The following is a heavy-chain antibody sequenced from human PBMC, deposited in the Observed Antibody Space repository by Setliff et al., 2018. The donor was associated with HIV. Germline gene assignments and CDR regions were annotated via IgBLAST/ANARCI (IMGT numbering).Heavy chain of an antibody. Sequence: SVKVSCKASGFTFATSAVQWVRQARGQRLEWIGWIVVGTGNTNYAQKFQERVTITRDMSTCTAYMELSSLRSEDTAVYYCAPDGGLEQWLASWGQGTLVTVS. D-gene: IGHD6-19*01. CDR2: IVVGTGNT. CDR3: APDGGLEQWLAS. J-gene: IGHJ4*02. CDR1: GFTFATSA. V-gene: IGHV1-58*01.